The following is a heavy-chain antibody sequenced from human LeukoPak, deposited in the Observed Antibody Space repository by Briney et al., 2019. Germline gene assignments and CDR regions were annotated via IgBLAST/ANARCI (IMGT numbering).Heavy chain of an antibody. CDR2: IYYSGST. J-gene: IGHJ6*03. V-gene: IGHV4-59*01. CDR3: AGPSGRYYYYYMDV. Sequence: SETLSLTCTVSGGSISSYYWSWLRQPPGKGLEWIGYIYYSGSTNYNPSLKSRVTISVDTSKNQFSLKLSSVTAADTAVYYCAGPSGRYYYYYMDVWGKGTTVTVSS. CDR1: GGSISSYY.